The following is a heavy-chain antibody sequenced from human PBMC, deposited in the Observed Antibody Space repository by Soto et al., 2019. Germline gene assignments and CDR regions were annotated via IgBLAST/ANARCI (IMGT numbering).Heavy chain of an antibody. D-gene: IGHD3-3*01. V-gene: IGHV2-5*02. CDR3: AHRQLVTFFGLVTKTDVCFGA. CDR2: VYWDDDK. Sequence: QITLKESGPTLVNPTQTLTLTCTFSGFSLSTSGAAVGWIRQPPGKALEWLALVYWDDDKRYSPSIKNRVTITKHTSKNKVHLTQTNAELGDTATYYCAHRQLVTFFGLVTKTDVCFGAWAQGTLVTVPS. J-gene: IGHJ5*02. CDR1: GFSLSTSGAA.